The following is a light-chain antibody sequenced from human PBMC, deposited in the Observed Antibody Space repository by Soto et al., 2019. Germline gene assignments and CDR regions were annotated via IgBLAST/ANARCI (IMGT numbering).Light chain of an antibody. CDR2: DTS. CDR3: QQYNNWPRT. CDR1: QSVGSN. Sequence: EIVMTQSPATLSVSPGERATLSCRASQSVGSNLAWYQQKPGQAPRLLIYDTSTWATGIPARFSGSGSGTEFTLTISSLQSEDFAVYYCQQYNNWPRTFGQGTKVDIK. J-gene: IGKJ1*01. V-gene: IGKV3D-15*01.